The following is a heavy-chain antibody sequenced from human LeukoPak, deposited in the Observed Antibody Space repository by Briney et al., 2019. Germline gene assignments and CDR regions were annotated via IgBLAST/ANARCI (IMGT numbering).Heavy chain of an antibody. D-gene: IGHD5-18*01. CDR1: GFTLSAYW. Sequence: SGGSLRLSCAASGFTLSAYWMHWVRQAPGRGLVWVSRIAPDGSRTDYAGSVEGRFTISSHNAKNTLYLQLNSLRPEDTALYYCTMDTFAPRDYWGQGALVTVSS. V-gene: IGHV3-74*01. CDR3: TMDTFAPRDY. CDR2: IAPDGSRT. J-gene: IGHJ4*02.